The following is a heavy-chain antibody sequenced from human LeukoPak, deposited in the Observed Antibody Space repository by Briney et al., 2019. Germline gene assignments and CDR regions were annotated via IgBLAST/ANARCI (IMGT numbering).Heavy chain of an antibody. CDR1: GDSVSSNSAA. CDR3: ARAPEGGYYYYYYMDV. CDR2: TYYRSKRYN. J-gene: IGHJ6*03. V-gene: IGHV6-1*01. Sequence: SQTLSLTCAISGDSVSSNSAAWNWIRQSPSSGLEWLGRTYYRSKRYNDYAVSVKSRITINPDTSKNQFSLQLNSVTPEDTAVYYCARAPEGGYYYYYYMDVWGKGTTVTVSS. D-gene: IGHD3-16*01.